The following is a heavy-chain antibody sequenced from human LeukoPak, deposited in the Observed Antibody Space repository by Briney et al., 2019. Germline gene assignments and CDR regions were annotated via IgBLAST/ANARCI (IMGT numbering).Heavy chain of an antibody. CDR3: ARSIITIFGVVPSDAFDI. V-gene: IGHV4-39*07. J-gene: IGHJ3*02. CDR1: GGSISSSSYY. Sequence: SETLSLTCTVSGGSISSSSYYWGWIRQPPGRGLEWIGSIYYSGSTYYNPSLKSRVTISVDTSKNQFSLKLSSVTAADTAVYYCARSIITIFGVVPSDAFDIWGQGTMVTVSS. D-gene: IGHD3-3*01. CDR2: IYYSGST.